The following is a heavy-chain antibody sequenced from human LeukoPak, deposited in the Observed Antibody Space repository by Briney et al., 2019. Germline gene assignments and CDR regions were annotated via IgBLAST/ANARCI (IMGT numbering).Heavy chain of an antibody. CDR1: RFTFSSYS. D-gene: IGHD2-2*01. V-gene: IGHV3-21*01. Sequence: PGGSLRLSCAASRFTFSSYSMNWVRQAPGKGLEWVSSISSSSSYIYYADSVKGRFTISRDNAKNSLYLQMNSLRAEDTAVYYCAKDDVVVPAAHRPYDYWGQGTLVTVSS. CDR3: AKDDVVVPAAHRPYDY. J-gene: IGHJ4*02. CDR2: ISSSSSYI.